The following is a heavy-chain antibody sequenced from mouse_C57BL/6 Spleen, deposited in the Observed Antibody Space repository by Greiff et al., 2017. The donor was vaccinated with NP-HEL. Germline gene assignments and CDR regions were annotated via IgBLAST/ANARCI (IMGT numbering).Heavy chain of an antibody. CDR1: GYSFTDYN. CDR2: INPNYGTT. V-gene: IGHV1-39*01. CDR3: AREGYYGSSYYFDY. D-gene: IGHD1-1*01. J-gene: IGHJ2*01. Sequence: EVQLQESGPELVKPGASVQISCKASGYSFTDYNMNWVKQSNGKSLEWIGVINPNYGTTSYNQKFKGKATLTVDQSSSTAYMQLNSLTSEDSAVYYCAREGYYGSSYYFDYWGQGTTLTVSS.